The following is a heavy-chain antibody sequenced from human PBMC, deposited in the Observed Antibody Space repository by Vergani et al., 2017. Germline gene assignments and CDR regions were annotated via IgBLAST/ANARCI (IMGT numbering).Heavy chain of an antibody. CDR1: GFTFSSYG. CDR2: IRYDGSNK. CDR3: AKDEHLGYCSGGSGYDLDY. Sequence: QVQLVESGGGVVQPGGSLRLSCAASGFTFSSYGMHWVRKAPGKGLEWVAFIRYDGSNKYYADSVKGRFTIARDNSKNTLYLQMNSLRAEDTAVYYCAKDEHLGYCSGGSGYDLDYWGQGTLVTVSS. J-gene: IGHJ4*02. D-gene: IGHD2-15*01. V-gene: IGHV3-30*02.